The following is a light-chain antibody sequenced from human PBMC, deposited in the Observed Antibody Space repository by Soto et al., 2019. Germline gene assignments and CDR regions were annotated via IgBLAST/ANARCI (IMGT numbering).Light chain of an antibody. Sequence: QSVLTQSPSASASLGASVKVTCTLDSGHSRYAIAWHQQQPEKGPRYLMRVNSDGSYTKGDGIPDRFSGSSSGAERYLTISSLQSEDEADYYCQTWGSGILVVFGGGTKLTVL. CDR2: VNSDGSY. V-gene: IGLV4-69*01. J-gene: IGLJ2*01. CDR3: QTWGSGILVV. CDR1: SGHSRYA.